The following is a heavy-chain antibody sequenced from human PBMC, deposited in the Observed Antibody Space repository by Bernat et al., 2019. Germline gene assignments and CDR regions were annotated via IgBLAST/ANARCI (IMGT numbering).Heavy chain of an antibody. J-gene: IGHJ4*02. CDR2: IYYSGST. V-gene: IGHV4-39*01. CDR3: SRPPMVGSSSGIDY. D-gene: IGHD6-6*01. Sequence: QLQLQESGPGLVKPSETLSLTCTVSGGSISSSSYYWGWIRQPPGKGLDWIGSIYYSGSTYYNPSLKSRVTISVDTSKNQFSLKLSSVTAADTAVYYCSRPPMVGSSSGIDYWGQGTLVTVSS. CDR1: GGSISSSSYY.